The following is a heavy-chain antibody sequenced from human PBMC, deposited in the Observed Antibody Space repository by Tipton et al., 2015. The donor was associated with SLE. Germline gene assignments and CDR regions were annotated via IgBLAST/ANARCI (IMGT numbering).Heavy chain of an antibody. V-gene: IGHV4-59*01. D-gene: IGHD1-14*01. Sequence: TLSLTCTVSGGSISSFYWSWTRQPPGKGLEWIGYMYYSGSTNYNPSLESRITIFVNTSKNQISLKLSSVTAADTTVYYCAGSNRAGYFYYGMDVWGKGTTVTVSS. J-gene: IGHJ6*04. CDR3: AGSNRAGYFYYGMDV. CDR2: MYYSGST. CDR1: GGSISSFY.